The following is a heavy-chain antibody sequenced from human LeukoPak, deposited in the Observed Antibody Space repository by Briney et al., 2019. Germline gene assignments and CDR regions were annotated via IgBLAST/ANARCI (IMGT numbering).Heavy chain of an antibody. Sequence: SETLSLTCSVSGYSMDSGYYWGWIRQPPGKGLEWIGYIYYSGSTNYNPSLKSRVTISVDTSKNQFSLKLSSVTAADTAVYYCARDRYYDSGSYYNWGQGTLVTVSS. J-gene: IGHJ4*02. CDR2: IYYSGST. CDR1: GYSMDSGYY. V-gene: IGHV4-59*01. D-gene: IGHD3-10*01. CDR3: ARDRYYDSGSYYN.